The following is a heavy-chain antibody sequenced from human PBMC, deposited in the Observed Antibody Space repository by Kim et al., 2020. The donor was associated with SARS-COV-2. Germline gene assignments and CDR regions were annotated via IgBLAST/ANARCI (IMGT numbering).Heavy chain of an antibody. V-gene: IGHV3-30*01. Sequence: ADSVKGRLSISRDNTKNALYLQMTSLRAEDTAVYYCAGGWGGSYYGGYDYWGQGTLVTVSS. CDR3: AGGWGGSYYGGYDY. J-gene: IGHJ4*02. D-gene: IGHD1-26*01.